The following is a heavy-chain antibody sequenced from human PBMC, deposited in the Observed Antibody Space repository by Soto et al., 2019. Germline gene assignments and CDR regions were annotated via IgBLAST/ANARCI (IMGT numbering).Heavy chain of an antibody. V-gene: IGHV1-69*01. D-gene: IGHD3-10*01. CDR2: IIPIFGTA. CDR1: GGTFSSYA. Sequence: QVQLVQSGAEVKKPGSSVKVSCKASGGTFSSYAISWVRQAPGQGLEWMGGIIPIFGTANYAQKFQGRVTMTADESTSTAYMELSSLRSEDTAVYYCARDSIVGDYYGSGSYRFDYWGQGTLVTVSS. CDR3: ARDSIVGDYYGSGSYRFDY. J-gene: IGHJ4*02.